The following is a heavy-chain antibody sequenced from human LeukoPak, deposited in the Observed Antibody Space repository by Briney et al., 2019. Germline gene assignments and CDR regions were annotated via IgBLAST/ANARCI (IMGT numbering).Heavy chain of an antibody. V-gene: IGHV3-74*01. CDR2: IRGDGGDT. CDR1: GFTFTNHW. Sequence: GGSLRLSCAASGFTFTNHWMHWVRQAPGKGLVWVSRIRGDGGDTSYADSVKGSFTISRDNAKNTLYLQMDSLGAEDTAVYYCGRDVVLGSGSVDYWGQGVLVTVSS. CDR3: GRDVVLGSGSVDY. J-gene: IGHJ4*02. D-gene: IGHD3-10*01.